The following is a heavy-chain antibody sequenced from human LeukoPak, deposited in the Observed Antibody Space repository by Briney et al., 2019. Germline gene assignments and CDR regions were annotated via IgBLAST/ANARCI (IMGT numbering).Heavy chain of an antibody. CDR3: AKDPRELPKNEDY. J-gene: IGHJ4*02. CDR2: ISGSGGST. D-gene: IGHD1-26*01. V-gene: IGHV3-23*01. Sequence: GGSLRLSCAASGFTFSSYAMSWVRQAPGKGLEWVSAISGSGGSTYYADSVKGRFTISRDNSKNTLHLQMNSLRAEDTAVYYCAKDPRELPKNEDYWGQGTLVTVSS. CDR1: GFTFSSYA.